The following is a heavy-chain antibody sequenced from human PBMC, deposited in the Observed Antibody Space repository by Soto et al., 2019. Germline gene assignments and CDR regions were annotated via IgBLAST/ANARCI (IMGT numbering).Heavy chain of an antibody. Sequence: QVQLVQSGAEVKKPGSSVKVSCKASGGTFSSYTISWVRQAPGQGLEWMGRIIPILGIANYAQKFQGRVTITADKSKSTAYMELSSLRSEDTAVYYCARVGTGTMVRGVITNWGQGTLVTVSS. CDR2: IIPILGIA. CDR3: ARVGTGTMVRGVITN. CDR1: GGTFSSYT. V-gene: IGHV1-69*02. D-gene: IGHD3-10*01. J-gene: IGHJ1*01.